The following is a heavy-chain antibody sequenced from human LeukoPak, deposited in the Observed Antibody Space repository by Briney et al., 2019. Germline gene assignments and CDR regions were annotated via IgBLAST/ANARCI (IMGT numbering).Heavy chain of an antibody. CDR2: INHSGST. V-gene: IGHV4-34*01. D-gene: IGHD2-15*01. Sequence: SETLSLTCAVYGGAFSGYYWSWIRQPPGKGLEWIGEINHSGSTNYNPSLKSRVAISVDTSKNQFSLTLTSVTAADTAVYYCARGGGYCSDATCYSAQNFDYWGQGTLVTVSS. CDR1: GGAFSGYY. J-gene: IGHJ4*02. CDR3: ARGGGYCSDATCYSAQNFDY.